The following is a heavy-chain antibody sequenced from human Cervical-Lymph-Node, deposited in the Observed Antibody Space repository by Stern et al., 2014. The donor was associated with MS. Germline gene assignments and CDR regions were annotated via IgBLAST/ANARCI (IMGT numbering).Heavy chain of an antibody. CDR1: GGNFNVYA. J-gene: IGHJ6*02. Sequence: VHLVESGAEVKKPGSSVKVSCQASGGNFNVYAINWLRQAPGQGLEWMGGIIPIIGTANYAQKFQGRATITADESTRTSTMQLSSLRSNDTAVYYCARDGRHTNNYGLDVWGQGTTVTVSS. CDR2: IIPIIGTA. V-gene: IGHV1-69*01. CDR3: ARDGRHTNNYGLDV.